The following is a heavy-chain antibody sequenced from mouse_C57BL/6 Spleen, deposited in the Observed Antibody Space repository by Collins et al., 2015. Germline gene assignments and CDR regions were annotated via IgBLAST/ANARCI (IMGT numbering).Heavy chain of an antibody. CDR2: ISSGGSYT. Sequence: EVQLVESGGGLVKPGGSLKLSCAASGFTFSSYAVSWVRQTPEKRLEWVATISSGGSYTYYPDSVKGRFTISRDNAKNTLYLQMSSLRSEDTAMYYCARQGLGAWFAYWGQGTLVTVSA. V-gene: IGHV5-9-3*01. D-gene: IGHD3-1*01. CDR3: ARQGLGAWFAY. CDR1: GFTFSSYA. J-gene: IGHJ3*01.